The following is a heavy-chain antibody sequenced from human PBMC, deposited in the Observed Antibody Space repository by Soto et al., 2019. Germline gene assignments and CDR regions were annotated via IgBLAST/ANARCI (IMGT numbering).Heavy chain of an antibody. CDR2: MYSDGKT. CDR3: ARSPYCGTECNSGYLDF. CDR1: GFVVNRNY. D-gene: IGHD2-21*01. J-gene: IGHJ4*02. V-gene: IGHV3-53*01. Sequence: EVQLVESGGDLIQPGGSLRISCATSGFVVNRNYMHWVRQAPGKGLEWVSVMYSDGKTYYGESVKGRFTMSRDNTKNTVFLDMKSLRAEDTAVCYCARSPYCGTECNSGYLDFWGQGSLVTVSS.